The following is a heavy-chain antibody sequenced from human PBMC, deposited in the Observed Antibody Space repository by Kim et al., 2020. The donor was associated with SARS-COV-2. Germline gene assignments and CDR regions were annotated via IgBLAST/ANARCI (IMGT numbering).Heavy chain of an antibody. Sequence: SETLSLTCTVSGGSISSSSYYWGWIRQPPGKGLEWIGSIYYSGSTYYNPSLKSRVTISVDTSKNQFSLKLSSVTAADTAVYYFARDSSHCSSTSCPDVYYYYGMDVWGQGTTITVSS. CDR1: GGSISSSSYY. J-gene: IGHJ6*02. V-gene: IGHV4-39*02. CDR2: IYYSGST. CDR3: ARDSSHCSSTSCPDVYYYYGMDV. D-gene: IGHD2-2*01.